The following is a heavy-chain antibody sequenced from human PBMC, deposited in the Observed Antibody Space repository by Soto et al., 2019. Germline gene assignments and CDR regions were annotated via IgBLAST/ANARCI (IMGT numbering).Heavy chain of an antibody. CDR3: ARDSTTTAFDI. CDR1: GYTFTSYA. V-gene: IGHV1-3*01. Sequence: ASVKVSCKASGYTFTSYAIHWVRQAPGQRLEWMGWINAGNGNTKYSQRFQGRVTITRDTSASSAYIELSSLTSEDTAVYCCARDSTTTAFDIWGQGTMVTVS. D-gene: IGHD2-2*01. CDR2: INAGNGNT. J-gene: IGHJ3*02.